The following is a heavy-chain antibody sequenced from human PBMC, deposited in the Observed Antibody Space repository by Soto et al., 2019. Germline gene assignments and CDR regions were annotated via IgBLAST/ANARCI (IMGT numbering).Heavy chain of an antibody. CDR3: ARGLDTYYSGSGSYNWFDP. D-gene: IGHD3-10*01. J-gene: IGHJ5*02. V-gene: IGHV4-59*01. CDR1: GVSIRSYY. Sequence: PSETLSLTCTVSGVSIRSYYWSWIRQPPEKGLEWIGYIYHSGSANYNPSLKSRVTISVDTSKNQFSLKLSSVTAADTAVYYCARGLDTYYSGSGSYNWFDPWGQGTLVTVSS. CDR2: IYHSGSA.